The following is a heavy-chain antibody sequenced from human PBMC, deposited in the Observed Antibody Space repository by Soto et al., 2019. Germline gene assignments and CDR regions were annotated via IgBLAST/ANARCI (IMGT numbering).Heavy chain of an antibody. J-gene: IGHJ4*02. CDR1: GFTVSNNY. V-gene: IGHV3-66*01. D-gene: IGHD3-16*01. CDR2: IYSGGST. CDR3: AAYSHKGY. Sequence: EEQLVESGGDLVQPGGSLRLSCAASGFTVSNNYMSWVRQAPGKGLEWVSLIYSGGSTYYADSVKGRFTISRESSKSTLYLQMNSLRAEDTAMYYCAAYSHKGYWGQGTLVTVSS.